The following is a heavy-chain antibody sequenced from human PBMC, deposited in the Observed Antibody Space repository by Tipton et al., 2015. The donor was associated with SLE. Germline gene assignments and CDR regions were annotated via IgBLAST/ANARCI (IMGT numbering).Heavy chain of an antibody. CDR1: GGSISSTTFY. CDR2: IYYGGST. Sequence: TLSLTCTVSGGSISSTTFYWGWIRQPPGKGLEWIGSIYYGGSTYYSPSLKSRVTISVDTSKNQFSLKLNSVTAGDTAVYYCARQGTTRSPFDYWGQGTLVTVSS. CDR3: ARQGTTRSPFDY. D-gene: IGHD1-14*01. V-gene: IGHV4-39*07. J-gene: IGHJ4*02.